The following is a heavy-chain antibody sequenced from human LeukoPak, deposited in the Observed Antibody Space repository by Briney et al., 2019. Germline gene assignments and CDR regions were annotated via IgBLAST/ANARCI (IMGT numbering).Heavy chain of an antibody. D-gene: IGHD2-2*01. J-gene: IGHJ4*02. CDR2: ISGSGGRT. V-gene: IGHV3-23*01. CDR1: GFTFSSFA. CDR3: AKGYCSSTNCKESFFDY. Sequence: GGSLRLSCAASGFTFSSFAMSWVRQAPGKGLEWVSAISGSGGRTYSADSVKGRFTISRDNSRNTLYLQMNSLRAEDMAVYYCAKGYCSSTNCKESFFDYWGQGTLVTVSS.